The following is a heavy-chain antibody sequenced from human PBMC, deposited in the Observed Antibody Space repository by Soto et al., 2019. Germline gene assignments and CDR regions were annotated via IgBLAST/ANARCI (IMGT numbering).Heavy chain of an antibody. CDR3: ASHCGGDCYSRSPPYYYYGMDV. D-gene: IGHD2-21*02. V-gene: IGHV1-69*12. CDR1: GGTFSSYA. CDR2: IIPIFGTA. Sequence: QVQLVQSGAEVKKPGSSVKVSCKASGGTFSSYAISWVRQAPGQGLEWMGGIIPIFGTADYAQKFQGRVTITADESTRTAYMELSSLRSEDTAVYYCASHCGGDCYSRSPPYYYYGMDVWGQGTTVTVSS. J-gene: IGHJ6*02.